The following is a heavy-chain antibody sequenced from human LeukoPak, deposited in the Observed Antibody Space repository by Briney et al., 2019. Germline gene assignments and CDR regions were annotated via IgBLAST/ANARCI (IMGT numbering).Heavy chain of an antibody. J-gene: IGHJ2*01. D-gene: IGHD3-3*01. CDR1: GGSISSYY. CDR3: ARDFGVVIIGASYEDWYFDL. V-gene: IGHV4-59*01. CDR2: IFYSGKT. Sequence: SETLSLTCTVSGGSISSYYWSWIRQPPGKGLEWIGYIFYSGKTNYNPSLKSRVAISLDTSKNQFSLKLTSVTAADTAVYYCARDFGVVIIGASYEDWYFDLWGRGTLVTVSS.